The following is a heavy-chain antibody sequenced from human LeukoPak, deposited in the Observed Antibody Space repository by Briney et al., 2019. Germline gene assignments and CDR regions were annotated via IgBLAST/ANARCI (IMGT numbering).Heavy chain of an antibody. D-gene: IGHD3-9*01. CDR2: ISSSSSYI. V-gene: IGHV3-21*04. Sequence: GGSLRLSCVVSGFTLSGHSINWVRQAPGKGLEWVSSISSSSSYIYYTDSVKGRFTISRDNAKNSLFLQMNSLSAEDTAVYYCARVPMTGYEKQYYFDFWGQGALVTVSS. J-gene: IGHJ4*02. CDR1: GFTLSGHS. CDR3: ARVPMTGYEKQYYFDF.